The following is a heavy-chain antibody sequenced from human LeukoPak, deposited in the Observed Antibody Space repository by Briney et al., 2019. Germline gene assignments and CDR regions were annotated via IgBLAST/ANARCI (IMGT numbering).Heavy chain of an antibody. V-gene: IGHV3-7*04. CDR1: GFYFSAYL. CDR3: ARDLKGFNL. J-gene: IGHJ5*02. Sequence: PGGSRRLSCVASGFYFSAYLMSWVRQAPGKGLEWVANIKQDGSQEFYLDSVKGRFTISRDNGNNSLYLHMSRLRVGDTAVYYCARDLKGFNLWGQGALVTVSS. CDR2: IKQDGSQE.